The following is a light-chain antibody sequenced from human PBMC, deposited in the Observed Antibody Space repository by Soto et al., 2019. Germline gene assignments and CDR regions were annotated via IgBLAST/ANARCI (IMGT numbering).Light chain of an antibody. J-gene: IGKJ2*02. Sequence: EIVMTQSPATLSVSPGERATLSCRASQSVSSNLAWYHQKPGQAPRLLIYGASTRATCIPARFSGSGSGTEFTLTISSLQSEDFAVYYCQQYNNWPCTFGQGTKLEIK. CDR2: GAS. V-gene: IGKV3-15*01. CDR1: QSVSSN. CDR3: QQYNNWPCT.